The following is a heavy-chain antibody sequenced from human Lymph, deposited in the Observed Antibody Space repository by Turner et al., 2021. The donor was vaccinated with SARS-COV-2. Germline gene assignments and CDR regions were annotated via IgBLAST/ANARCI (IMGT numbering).Heavy chain of an antibody. CDR2: INNSGST. J-gene: IGHJ4*02. CDR3: ARRPGGNFDY. V-gene: IGHV4-39*01. CDR1: GGSISSPTNY. D-gene: IGHD1-26*01. Sequence: QLQLEESGPGLVRPSETTSLTCSVSGGSISSPTNYWDWIRQAPGKGLQWLGSINNSGSTDYNPALKSRPTMSVDTSKNQFSLNLGSVTAADTAVDYCARRPGGNFDYWGQGALVIVSS.